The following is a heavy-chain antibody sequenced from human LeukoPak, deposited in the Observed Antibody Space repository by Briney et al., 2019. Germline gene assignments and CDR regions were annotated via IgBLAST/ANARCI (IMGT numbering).Heavy chain of an antibody. CDR1: GFTFSSYA. Sequence: GGSLRHSCAASGFTFSSYAMSWVRQAPGKGLEWVSAISGSGGSTYYADSVKGRFTISRDNSKNTLYLQMNSLRAEDTAVYYCAKGSYYYDSSGSSGSGYFDYWGQGTLVTVSS. CDR2: ISGSGGST. CDR3: AKGSYYYDSSGSSGSGYFDY. J-gene: IGHJ4*02. D-gene: IGHD3-22*01. V-gene: IGHV3-23*01.